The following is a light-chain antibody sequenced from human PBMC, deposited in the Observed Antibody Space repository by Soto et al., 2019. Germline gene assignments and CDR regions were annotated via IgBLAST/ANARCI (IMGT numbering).Light chain of an antibody. Sequence: DIQMTQSPSSLSASVGDRVTITCRASQSISTSLNWYQQKPGKAPNLLIFTSSNLESGVPSRFSASGSGTDFTLTISSLQPEDFATYFCHQGYSRPRTFGQGTKVDIK. CDR1: QSISTS. J-gene: IGKJ1*01. CDR2: TSS. V-gene: IGKV1-39*01. CDR3: HQGYSRPRT.